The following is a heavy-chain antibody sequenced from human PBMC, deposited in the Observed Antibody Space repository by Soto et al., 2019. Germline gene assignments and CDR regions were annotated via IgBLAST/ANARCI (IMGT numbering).Heavy chain of an antibody. CDR2: INHSGST. J-gene: IGHJ4*02. V-gene: IGHV4-34*01. Sequence: PSETLSLTCAVYGGCFSGYYWSWIRQPPGKGLEWIGEINHSGSTNYNPSLKSRVTISVDTSTNQFSLKLSSVTAADTAVYYCARGLGITLIVVSKYFDYWGQGTLVTVSS. CDR1: GGCFSGYY. CDR3: ARGLGITLIVVSKYFDY. D-gene: IGHD3-22*01.